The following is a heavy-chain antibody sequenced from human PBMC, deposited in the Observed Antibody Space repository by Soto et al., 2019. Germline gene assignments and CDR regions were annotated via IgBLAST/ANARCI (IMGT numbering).Heavy chain of an antibody. CDR3: ARVGVQLGSGFDD. V-gene: IGHV4-31*03. Sequence: QVQLQESGPGLVKPSQTLSLTCTVSGGSINSGIYYWSWIRQHPGKGLEWIGYIYYSGSTYYNPSLKSRITISVDASKNQFSLRLSSVTAADTAVYYCARVGVQLGSGFDDWGQGTLVTVSS. CDR1: GGSINSGIYY. J-gene: IGHJ4*02. CDR2: IYYSGST. D-gene: IGHD1-1*01.